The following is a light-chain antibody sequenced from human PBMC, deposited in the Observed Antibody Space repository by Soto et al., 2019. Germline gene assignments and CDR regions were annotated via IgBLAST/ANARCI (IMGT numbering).Light chain of an antibody. Sequence: EIVLTQSPGTLSLSPGDRATLSCRASQSVSRIYLAWYQQKPGQAPRLLIYGASSRATGIPDRFSGSGSGTDFTLTISRLEPEDFAVYYCQQYGSSPLFSFGPGTKVDMK. CDR3: QQYGSSPLFS. V-gene: IGKV3-20*01. J-gene: IGKJ3*01. CDR2: GAS. CDR1: QSVSRIY.